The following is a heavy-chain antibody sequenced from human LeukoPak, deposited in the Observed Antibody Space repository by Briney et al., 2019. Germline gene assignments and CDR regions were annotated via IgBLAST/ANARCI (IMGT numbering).Heavy chain of an antibody. V-gene: IGHV3-30-3*01. J-gene: IGHJ4*02. D-gene: IGHD1-26*01. CDR3: ARDRVGATDYFDY. CDR1: GFTFSSYA. Sequence: PGGSLRLSCAASGFTFSSYAMHWVRQAPGKGLEWVAVISYDGSNKYYADSVKGRFTIPRDNSKNTLYLQMNSLRAEDTAVYYCARDRVGATDYFDYWGQGTLVTVSS. CDR2: ISYDGSNK.